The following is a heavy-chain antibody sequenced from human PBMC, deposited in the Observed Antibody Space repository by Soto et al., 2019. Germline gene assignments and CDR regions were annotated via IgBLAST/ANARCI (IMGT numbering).Heavy chain of an antibody. J-gene: IGHJ6*02. V-gene: IGHV4-4*07. Sequence: KTSETLSLTCTVSGGSISSYYWSWIRQPAGKGLEWIGSIYTSGSTNYNPSLKSRVTMSVDTSKNQFSLKLSSVTAADTAVYYCARGRYSSRDFYYYGMDVWGQGTTVTVS. CDR3: ARGRYSSRDFYYYGMDV. CDR1: GGSISSYY. D-gene: IGHD6-13*01. CDR2: IYTSGST.